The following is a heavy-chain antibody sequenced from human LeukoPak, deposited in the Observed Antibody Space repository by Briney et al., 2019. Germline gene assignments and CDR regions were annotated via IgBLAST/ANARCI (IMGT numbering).Heavy chain of an antibody. CDR2: INPNSGGT. CDR3: ARGIRIVVVPAAIRFDY. J-gene: IGHJ4*02. V-gene: IGHV1-2*02. CDR1: GGTFSSYA. Sequence: ASVKVSCKASGGTFSSYAISWARQAPGQGLEWMGWINPNSGGTNYAQKFQGRVTMTRDTSISTAYMELSRLRSDDTAVYYCARGIRIVVVPAAIRFDYWGQGTLVTVSS. D-gene: IGHD2-2*02.